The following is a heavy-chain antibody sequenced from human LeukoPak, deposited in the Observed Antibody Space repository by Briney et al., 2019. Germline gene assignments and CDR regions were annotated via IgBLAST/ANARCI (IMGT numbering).Heavy chain of an antibody. V-gene: IGHV4-30-2*01. CDR3: ARDLSRGYSSSWYSQGWFDP. D-gene: IGHD6-13*01. CDR1: GGSISSGGYY. CDR2: IYHSGST. J-gene: IGHJ5*02. Sequence: SETLSLTCTVSGGSISSGGYYWSWIRQPPGKGLEWIGYIYHSGSTYYNPSLKSRVTISVDRSKNQFSLKLSSVTAADTAVYYCARDLSRGYSSSWYSQGWFDPWGQGALVTVSS.